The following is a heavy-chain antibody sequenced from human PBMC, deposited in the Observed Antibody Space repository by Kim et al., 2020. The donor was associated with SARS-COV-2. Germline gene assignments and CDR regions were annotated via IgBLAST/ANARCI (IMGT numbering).Heavy chain of an antibody. J-gene: IGHJ4*02. V-gene: IGHV5-51*01. CDR3: ASCVTGNPGTTAFDY. CDR2: IFPSDSDT. Sequence: GESLKISFKASGYSFTSYWIGWVRQMPGKGLEWMGIIFPSDSDTRYSPSFQGQVTISADKSISTAYLQWSSLRASDTAVYYCASCVTGNPGTTAFDYWGQGTLVTVSS. D-gene: IGHD1-20*01. CDR1: GYSFTSYW.